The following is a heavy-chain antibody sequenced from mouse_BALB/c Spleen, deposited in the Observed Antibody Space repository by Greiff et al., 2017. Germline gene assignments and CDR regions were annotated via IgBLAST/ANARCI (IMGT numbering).Heavy chain of an antibody. D-gene: IGHD1-1*01. CDR1: GYTFTSYW. V-gene: IGHV1S81*02. Sequence: VQLQQPGAELVKPGASVKLSCKASGYTFTSYWMHWVKQRPGQGLEWIGEINPSNGRTNYNEKFKSKATLTVDKSSSTAYMQLSSLTSEDSAVYYCASHHYGSTQFAYWGQGTLVTVSA. CDR3: ASHHYGSTQFAY. CDR2: INPSNGRT. J-gene: IGHJ3*01.